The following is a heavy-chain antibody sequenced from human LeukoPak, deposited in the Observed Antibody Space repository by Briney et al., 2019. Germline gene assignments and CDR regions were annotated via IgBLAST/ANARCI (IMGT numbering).Heavy chain of an antibody. CDR3: ARERYYYDSSGPLKYFDY. J-gene: IGHJ4*02. CDR1: GGSISTTSYY. D-gene: IGHD3-22*01. V-gene: IGHV4-39*07. Sequence: SETVSLTCTVSGGSISTTSYYWGWIRQPPGKGRECIENIYYSGSTYYTPSLKSRVTISVETSKNQFSLKLTSVTAADTAVYYCARERYYYDSSGPLKYFDYWGQGTLVTVSS. CDR2: IYYSGST.